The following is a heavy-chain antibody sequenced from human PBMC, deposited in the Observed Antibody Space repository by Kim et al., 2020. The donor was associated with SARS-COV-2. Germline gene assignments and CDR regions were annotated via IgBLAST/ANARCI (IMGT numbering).Heavy chain of an antibody. J-gene: IGHJ4*02. V-gene: IGHV3-21*01. CDR2: ISSSSSYI. CDR3: ARSPRYTSGWYFGHFDY. Sequence: GGSLRLSCTASGFTFSTYSMSWVRQAPGKGLEWVSSISSSSSYIYYANSVKGRFTISRDNAKNSLYLQMNSLRAEDTAVYYCARSPRYTSGWYFGHFDYWGQGTLVTVSA. D-gene: IGHD6-19*01. CDR1: GFTFSTYS.